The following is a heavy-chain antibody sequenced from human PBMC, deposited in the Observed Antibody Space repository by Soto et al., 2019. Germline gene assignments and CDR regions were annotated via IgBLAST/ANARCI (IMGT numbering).Heavy chain of an antibody. CDR1: GDSISTVDYF. D-gene: IGHD2-15*01. Sequence: SETLSLTCSVSGDSISTVDYFWAWIRQPPGQALEYIGYIYKSTTTYYNPSFESRVAISLDTSKSQFSLNVTSVTAADSAVYFCARGRYCLTGRCFPNWFDSWGQGTLVTVSS. J-gene: IGHJ5*01. V-gene: IGHV4-30-4*01. CDR2: IYKSTTT. CDR3: ARGRYCLTGRCFPNWFDS.